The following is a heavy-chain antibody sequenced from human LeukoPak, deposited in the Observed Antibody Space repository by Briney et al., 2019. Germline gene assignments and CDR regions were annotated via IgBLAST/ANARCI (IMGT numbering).Heavy chain of an antibody. D-gene: IGHD3-22*01. Sequence: QAGGSLRLSCAASGFTFSSYSMNWVRQAPGKGLEWVSYISSSSSTIYYADSVKGRFTISRDNAKNSLYLQMNSLRAEDTAVYYCARAYYDSSGYHYFNYLRQTTLFTISS. V-gene: IGHV3-48*01. J-gene: IGHJ4*02. CDR1: GFTFSSYS. CDR3: ARAYYDSSGYHYFNY. CDR2: ISSSSSTI.